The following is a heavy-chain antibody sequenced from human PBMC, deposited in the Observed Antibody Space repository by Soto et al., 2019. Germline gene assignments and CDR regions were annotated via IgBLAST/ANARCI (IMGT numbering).Heavy chain of an antibody. V-gene: IGHV4-31*03. CDR1: GGSISSGGYY. CDR2: IYYSGST. D-gene: IGHD2-15*01. J-gene: IGHJ5*02. Sequence: PSETLSLTCTVSGGSISSGGYYWSWIRQHPGKGLEWIGYIYYSGSTYYNPSLKSRVTISVDTSKNQFSLKLSSVTAADTAVYYCARGVVVVAARVRIANRWFDPWGQGTLVTVSS. CDR3: ARGVVVVAARVRIANRWFDP.